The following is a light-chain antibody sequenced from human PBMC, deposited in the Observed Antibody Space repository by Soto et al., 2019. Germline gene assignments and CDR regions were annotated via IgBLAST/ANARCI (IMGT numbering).Light chain of an antibody. CDR2: AAS. CDR1: QSISSY. J-gene: IGKJ1*01. CDR3: QQSYITPQT. V-gene: IGKV1-39*01. Sequence: DIQMTQSPSSLSASVGDRVTITCRASQSISSYLNWYQQKPGKAPNLLIYAASSLQSGVPSRFSGSGSGTDFTLTISSLQPEDFATYYCQQSYITPQTFGQGTKVEIK.